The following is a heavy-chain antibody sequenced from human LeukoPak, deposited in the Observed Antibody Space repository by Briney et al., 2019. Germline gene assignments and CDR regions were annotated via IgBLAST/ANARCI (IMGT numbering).Heavy chain of an antibody. V-gene: IGHV3-23*01. D-gene: IGHD3-9*01. Sequence: PGGSLRLSCAASGFTFSSYAMSWVRQAPGKGLEWVSGISGSGGSTYYADSVKGRFTISRDNSKNTLYLQMNSLRAEDTAVYYCARGPALRYFDWLLWNHAFDIWGQGTMVTVSS. CDR3: ARGPALRYFDWLLWNHAFDI. CDR2: ISGSGGST. J-gene: IGHJ3*02. CDR1: GFTFSSYA.